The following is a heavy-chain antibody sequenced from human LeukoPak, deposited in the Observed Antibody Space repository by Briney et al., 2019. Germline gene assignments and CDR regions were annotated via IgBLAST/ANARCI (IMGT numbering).Heavy chain of an antibody. V-gene: IGHV3-30*02. Sequence: GGSLRLSCAASGFTFSSYWMSWVRQAPGKGLEWVAFIRYDGSNKYYADSVKGRFTISRDNSKNTLYLQMNSLRAEGTAVYYCAKDPTRGGRTRNYYFDYWGQGTLVTVSS. CDR1: GFTFSSYW. CDR2: IRYDGSNK. J-gene: IGHJ4*02. D-gene: IGHD2-2*01. CDR3: AKDPTRGGRTRNYYFDY.